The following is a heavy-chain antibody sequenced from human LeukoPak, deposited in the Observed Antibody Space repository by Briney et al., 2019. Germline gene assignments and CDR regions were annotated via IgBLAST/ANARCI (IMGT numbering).Heavy chain of an antibody. V-gene: IGHV4-39*01. CDR2: IYYSGTT. D-gene: IGHD5-18*01. CDR1: GASISSCCHY. J-gene: IGHJ4*02. CDR3: ARHQKGGYSYGPPFY. Sequence: SQTRSLTCIVSGASISSCCHYWGWIRQPPGMGLEWIGRIYYSGTTYYSPSLKRRVTISVDTSKNQFSLKLSSVTAADTAVYYCARHQKGGYSYGPPFYWGQGTLVTVSS.